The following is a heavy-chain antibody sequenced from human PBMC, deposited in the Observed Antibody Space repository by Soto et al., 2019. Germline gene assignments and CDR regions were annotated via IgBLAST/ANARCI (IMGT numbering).Heavy chain of an antibody. CDR3: ARSSRIAAAGTGLFDP. D-gene: IGHD6-13*01. V-gene: IGHV4-59*01. CDR2: IYYSGST. J-gene: IGHJ5*02. Sequence: SETLSLTCTVSGGSISSYYWSWIRQPPGKGLEWIGYIYYSGSTNYNPSLKSRVTISVDTSKNQFSLKLSSVTAADTAVYYCARSSRIAAAGTGLFDPWGQGTLVTGSS. CDR1: GGSISSYY.